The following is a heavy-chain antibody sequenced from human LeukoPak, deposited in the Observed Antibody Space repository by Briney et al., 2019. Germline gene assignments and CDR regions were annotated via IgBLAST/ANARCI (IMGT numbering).Heavy chain of an antibody. CDR1: GGSISSSSYY. V-gene: IGHV4-39*07. J-gene: IGHJ4*02. CDR2: IYYSGST. CDR3: RSEQQMPFDY. D-gene: IGHD6-13*01. Sequence: SETLSLTCTVSGGSISSSSYYWGWIRQPPGKGLEWIGSIYYSGSTYYNPSLKSRVTISVDTSKNQFSLKLSSVTAADTAVYYCRSEQQMPFDYWGQGTLVTVSS.